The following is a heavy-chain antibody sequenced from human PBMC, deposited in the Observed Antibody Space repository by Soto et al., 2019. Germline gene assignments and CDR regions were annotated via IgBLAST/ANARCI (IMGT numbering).Heavy chain of an antibody. J-gene: IGHJ4*02. Sequence: PSETLSLTCTVSSGSISSYYWNWIRQPPGKGLEWIGSIYYSGNTNYSPSLKSRVTISVDTSRNQFSLKLTSVTAADTGVYYCASSSPFHYWGPGILVTVSS. CDR2: IYYSGNT. D-gene: IGHD6-6*01. CDR1: SGSISSYY. V-gene: IGHV4-59*08. CDR3: ASSSPFHY.